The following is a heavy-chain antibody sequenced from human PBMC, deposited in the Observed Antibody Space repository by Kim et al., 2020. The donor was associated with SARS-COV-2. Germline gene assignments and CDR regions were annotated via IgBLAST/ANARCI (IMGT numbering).Heavy chain of an antibody. J-gene: IGHJ5*02. Sequence: RFTISRDNAKNSLYLQMNSLRAEDTAVYYCARDYHCSSTSCYAGRYWFDPWGQGTLVTVSS. V-gene: IGHV3-11*05. D-gene: IGHD2-2*01. CDR3: ARDYHCSSTSCYAGRYWFDP.